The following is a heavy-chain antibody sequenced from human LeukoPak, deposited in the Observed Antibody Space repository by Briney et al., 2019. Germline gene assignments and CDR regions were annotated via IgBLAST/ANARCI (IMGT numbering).Heavy chain of an antibody. V-gene: IGHV2-70*11. D-gene: IGHD1-26*01. Sequence: SGPALVKPTQTLTLTCTFSGFSLSTSGMCVSWIRQPPGKALEWPARIDWDDDKYYSTSLKTRLTISKDTSKNQVVLTMTNTDPVDTATYYCARIGSRRGSYYDYWGQGTLVTVSS. CDR2: IDWDDDK. J-gene: IGHJ4*02. CDR1: GFSLSTSGMC. CDR3: ARIGSRRGSYYDY.